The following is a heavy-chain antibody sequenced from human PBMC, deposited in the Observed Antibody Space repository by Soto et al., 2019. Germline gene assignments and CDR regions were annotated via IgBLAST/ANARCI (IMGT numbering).Heavy chain of an antibody. V-gene: IGHV1-18*01. CDR1: GYTLTSYG. CDR3: ARDGYDFWSGYYGLTGMDV. J-gene: IGHJ6*02. D-gene: IGHD3-3*01. Sequence: ASVKVSCRASGYTLTSYGVSWVRQAPGQGLEWMGWISAYNGNTNYAQKHQGRVTMTRDTSISTAYMELSRLRSDDTAVYYCARDGYDFWSGYYGLTGMDVWGQGTTLTVSS. CDR2: ISAYNGNT.